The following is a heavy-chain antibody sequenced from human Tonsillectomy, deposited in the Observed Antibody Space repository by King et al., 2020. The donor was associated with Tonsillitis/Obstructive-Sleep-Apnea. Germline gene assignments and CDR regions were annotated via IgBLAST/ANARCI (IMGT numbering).Heavy chain of an antibody. CDR3: ARDEGYQLASTDPPIN. CDR2: ISYDGSNK. CDR1: GFTFSSYA. Sequence: VQLVESGGGVVQPGRSLRLSCAASGFTFSSYAMHWVRQAPGKGLEWVAVISYDGSNKYYADSVKGRFTISRDNSKNTLYLQMNSLRAEDTAVYYCARDEGYQLASTDPPINWGQGTLVTVSS. D-gene: IGHD6-6*01. V-gene: IGHV3-30*04. J-gene: IGHJ4*02.